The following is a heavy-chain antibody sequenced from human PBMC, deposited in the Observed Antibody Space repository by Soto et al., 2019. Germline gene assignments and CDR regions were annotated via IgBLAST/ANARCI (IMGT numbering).Heavy chain of an antibody. D-gene: IGHD2-2*01. Sequence: PSETLSLTCAVYGGSFSGYYWSWIRQPPGKGLEWIGEINHSGSTNYNPSLKSRVTISVDTSKNQFSLKLSPVTAADTAVYYCARGSRDCSSTSCGTYYYYMDVWGKGTTVTVSS. J-gene: IGHJ6*03. CDR3: ARGSRDCSSTSCGTYYYYMDV. CDR2: INHSGST. V-gene: IGHV4-34*01. CDR1: GGSFSGYY.